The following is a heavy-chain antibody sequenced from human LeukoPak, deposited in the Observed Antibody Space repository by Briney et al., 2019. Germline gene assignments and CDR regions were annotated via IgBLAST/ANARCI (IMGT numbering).Heavy chain of an antibody. CDR2: ISSSGTTT. J-gene: IGHJ4*02. Sequence: GGSLRLSCAASGFSFSVYEMHWVRQAPGKGLEWISDISSSGTTTYYADSVKGRFTISRDNTKNSLYLQMNRLRVEDTAIYYCTTLTAASNFDYWGQGTLVTVSS. D-gene: IGHD6-25*01. CDR1: GFSFSVYE. V-gene: IGHV3-48*03. CDR3: TTLTAASNFDY.